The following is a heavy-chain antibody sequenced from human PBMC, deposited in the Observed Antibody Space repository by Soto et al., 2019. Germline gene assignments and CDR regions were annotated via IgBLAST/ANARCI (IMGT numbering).Heavy chain of an antibody. CDR2: IIPILGIA. J-gene: IGHJ4*02. D-gene: IGHD6-13*01. CDR1: GGTFSSYT. Sequence: QVQLVQSGAEVKKPGSSVKVSCKASGGTFSSYTISWVRQAPGQGLEWMGRIIPILGIANYAQKFQGRVAITADXXTXTXXMELSSLRSEDTAVYYCARDAVPENSSSWAYYFDYWGQGTLVTVSS. CDR3: ARDAVPENSSSWAYYFDY. V-gene: IGHV1-69*08.